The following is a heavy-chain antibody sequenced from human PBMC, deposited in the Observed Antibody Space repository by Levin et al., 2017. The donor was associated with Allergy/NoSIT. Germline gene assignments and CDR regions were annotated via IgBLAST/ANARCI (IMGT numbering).Heavy chain of an antibody. CDR3: ARVWPARRDLLTDPSAYFDY. J-gene: IGHJ4*02. D-gene: IGHD3-9*01. CDR2: INPNSGGT. CDR1: GYTFTGYY. V-gene: IGHV1-2*02. Sequence: GESLKISCKASGYTFTGYYMHWVRQAPGQGLEWMGWINPNSGGTNYAQKFQGRDTMTRDTSISTAYMELSRLRSDDTAVYYCARVWPARRDLLTDPSAYFDYWGQGTLVTVSS.